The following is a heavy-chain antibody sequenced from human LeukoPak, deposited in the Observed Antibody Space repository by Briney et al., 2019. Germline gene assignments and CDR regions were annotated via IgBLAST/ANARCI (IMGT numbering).Heavy chain of an antibody. D-gene: IGHD6-19*01. Sequence: GGSLRLSCAASGFTFSSYSMNWVRQAPGKGLEWVPSISSSSSYIYYADSVEGRFTISRDNAKNSLYLQMNSLRAEDTAVYYCARDMRRQWLVRPLFGYWGQGTLVTVSS. J-gene: IGHJ4*02. V-gene: IGHV3-21*01. CDR1: GFTFSSYS. CDR2: ISSSSSYI. CDR3: ARDMRRQWLVRPLFGY.